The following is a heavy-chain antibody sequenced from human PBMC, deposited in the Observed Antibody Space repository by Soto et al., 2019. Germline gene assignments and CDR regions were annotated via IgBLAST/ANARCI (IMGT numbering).Heavy chain of an antibody. CDR3: ARASTTGWSYYYYYYYMDV. Sequence: SETLSLTCTVSGGSISSYYWSWIRQPPGKGLEWIGYIYYSGSTNYNPSLKSRVTISVDTSKNQFSLKLSSVTAADTAVYYCARASTTGWSYYYYYYYMDVWGKGTTVTVSS. D-gene: IGHD4-4*01. J-gene: IGHJ6*03. CDR1: GGSISSYY. V-gene: IGHV4-59*01. CDR2: IYYSGST.